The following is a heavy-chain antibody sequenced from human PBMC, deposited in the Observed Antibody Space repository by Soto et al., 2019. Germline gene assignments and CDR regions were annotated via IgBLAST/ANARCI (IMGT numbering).Heavy chain of an antibody. D-gene: IGHD6-13*01. V-gene: IGHV1-46*01. CDR2: INPSGGST. J-gene: IGHJ5*02. CDR3: ARDQAAAAGTQRWFDP. CDR1: GYTFTSYY. Sequence: QVQLVQSGAEVKKPGASVKVSCKASGYTFTSYYMHWVRQAPGQGLEWMGIINPSGGSTSYAQKFQGRVTMTRDTSTSGVYMELSSLRSEDTAVYYCARDQAAAAGTQRWFDPWGQGTLVTVSS.